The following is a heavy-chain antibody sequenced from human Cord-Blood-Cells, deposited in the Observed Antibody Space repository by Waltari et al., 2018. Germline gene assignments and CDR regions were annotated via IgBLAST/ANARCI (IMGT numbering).Heavy chain of an antibody. CDR2: IIPIFGTA. Sequence: QVQLVQSGAEVKKPGSSVKVSCKASGGTFSRYAISWVRQAPGQGLEWMGGIIPIFGTANYAQKFQGRVTITADESTSTAYMELSSLRSEDTAVYYCARDKGTTGTTYNWFDPWGQGTLVTVSS. CDR3: ARDKGTTGTTYNWFDP. CDR1: GGTFSRYA. V-gene: IGHV1-69*01. D-gene: IGHD1-1*01. J-gene: IGHJ5*02.